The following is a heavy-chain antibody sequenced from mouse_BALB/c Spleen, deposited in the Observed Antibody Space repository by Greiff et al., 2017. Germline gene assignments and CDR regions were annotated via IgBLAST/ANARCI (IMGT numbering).Heavy chain of an antibody. CDR2: IYPSDSYT. CDR1: GYTFTSYW. J-gene: IGHJ1*01. V-gene: IGHV1-69*02. Sequence: QVQLQQPGAELVRPGASVKLSCKASGYTFTSYWINWVKQRPGQGLEWIGNIYPSDSYTNYNQKFKDKATLTVDKSSSTAYMQLSSPTSEDSAVFYSTRGSFYWYFDVWGAGTTGTVSS. CDR3: TRGSFYWYFDV.